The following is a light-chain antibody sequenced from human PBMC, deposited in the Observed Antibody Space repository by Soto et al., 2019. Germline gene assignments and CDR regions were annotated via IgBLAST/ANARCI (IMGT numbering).Light chain of an antibody. CDR2: DVS. V-gene: IGLV2-11*01. Sequence: QSALTQPRSVSGSPGQSVTISCTGTSSDVGDYNYVSWYQQHPGKAPKLMIYDVSERPSVVPDRFSGSKSGNTASLTISGLQAEDEADYYCCSYAGSYTWVFGGGTKLTVL. J-gene: IGLJ3*02. CDR1: SSDVGDYNY. CDR3: CSYAGSYTWV.